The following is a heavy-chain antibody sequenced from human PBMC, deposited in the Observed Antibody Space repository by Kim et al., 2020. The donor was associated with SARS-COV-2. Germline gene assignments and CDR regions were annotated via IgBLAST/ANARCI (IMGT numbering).Heavy chain of an antibody. CDR2: ISSSSSYI. Sequence: GGSLRLSCAASGFTFSSYSMNWVRQAPGKGLEWVSSISSSSSYIYYADSVKGRFTISRDNAKNSLYLQMNSLRAEDTAVYYCARDWGLWFGELFRSDAFDIWGQGTMVTVSS. V-gene: IGHV3-21*04. J-gene: IGHJ3*02. CDR3: ARDWGLWFGELFRSDAFDI. D-gene: IGHD3-10*01. CDR1: GFTFSSYS.